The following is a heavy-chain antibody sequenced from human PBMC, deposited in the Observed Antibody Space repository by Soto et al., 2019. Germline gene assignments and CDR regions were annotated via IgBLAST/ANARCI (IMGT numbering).Heavy chain of an antibody. CDR3: AGGGAVAGTD. Sequence: VQLVQSGAEVEKPGASVKVSCKASGYTFSAYYVHWVRQAPGQGLEWMGWISPNSGVTTYANKFQGRVTMSRDTSLSSAYMEVGRLRSDDTAVYYWAGGGAVAGTDWGQVTLVTVSS. J-gene: IGHJ4*02. CDR2: ISPNSGVT. CDR1: GYTFSAYY. D-gene: IGHD6-19*01. V-gene: IGHV1-2*02.